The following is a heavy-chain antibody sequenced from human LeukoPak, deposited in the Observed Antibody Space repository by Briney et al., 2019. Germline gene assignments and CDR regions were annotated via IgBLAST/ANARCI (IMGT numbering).Heavy chain of an antibody. J-gene: IGHJ4*02. CDR3: ARGAYSSGWAYFDH. V-gene: IGHV3-48*04. D-gene: IGHD6-19*01. CDR1: GFTFNNYA. Sequence: AGGSLRLSCAASGFTFNNYAMSWVRQAPGKGLEWVSYISFSVNTKYYGDSVKGRFTISRDNAKNSLYLHMDSLRAEDTAVYYCARGAYSSGWAYFDHWGQGTLVTVSS. CDR2: ISFSVNTK.